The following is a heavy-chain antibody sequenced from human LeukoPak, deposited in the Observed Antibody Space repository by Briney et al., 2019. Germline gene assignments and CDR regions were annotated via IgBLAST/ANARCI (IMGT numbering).Heavy chain of an antibody. D-gene: IGHD5-24*01. Sequence: GASVKVSCKASGYTFTNYYIHWVRQAPGQGLAWMGIINPGGRSTSYAQKFQGRVTMTRDTSTSTVYMELSSLRSEDTAVYYCAREIGPIQLHLWGSAFDYWGQGTLVTVSS. J-gene: IGHJ4*02. V-gene: IGHV1-46*01. CDR3: AREIGPIQLHLWGSAFDY. CDR2: INPGGRST. CDR1: GYTFTNYY.